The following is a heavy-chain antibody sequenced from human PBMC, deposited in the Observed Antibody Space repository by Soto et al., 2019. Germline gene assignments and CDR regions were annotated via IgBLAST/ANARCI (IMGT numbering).Heavy chain of an antibody. V-gene: IGHV3-23*01. D-gene: IGHD4-17*01. Sequence: GGSLRLSCAASGFTFSRYAMSWVRQAPGKGLEYVSTISGSGGSTYYADSVKGRFTISRDNSKNTLYLQLNSLRAEDTAVYYCAKDEGFEGYGDYVHAFDIWGQGTMVTVSS. CDR2: ISGSGGST. CDR3: AKDEGFEGYGDYVHAFDI. J-gene: IGHJ3*02. CDR1: GFTFSRYA.